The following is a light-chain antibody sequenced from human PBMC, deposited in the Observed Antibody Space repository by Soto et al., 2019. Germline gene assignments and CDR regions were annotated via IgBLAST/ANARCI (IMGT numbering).Light chain of an antibody. V-gene: IGKV1-6*01. CDR1: QDISNY. Sequence: IQMTQSPSSLSASVGDRVTITCQASQDISNYLNWYQQKPGKAPKLLISSASGLQSGVPSRFSGGGYGTDFTLAISSLQPEDSATYYCLQDINYPWTFGQGTKVDIK. J-gene: IGKJ1*01. CDR2: SAS. CDR3: LQDINYPWT.